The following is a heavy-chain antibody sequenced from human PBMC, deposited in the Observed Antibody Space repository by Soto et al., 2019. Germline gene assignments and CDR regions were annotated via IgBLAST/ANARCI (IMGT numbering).Heavy chain of an antibody. CDR2: ISGSGGST. CDR3: AKDPYYYDSSGNY. Sequence: SLRLSCAASGFTFSSYAMSWVRQAPGKGLEWVSAISGSGGSTYYADSVKGRFTISRDNSKNTLYLQMNSLRAEDTAVYYCAKDPYYYDSSGNYWGQGTLVTVSS. D-gene: IGHD3-22*01. J-gene: IGHJ4*02. V-gene: IGHV3-23*01. CDR1: GFTFSSYA.